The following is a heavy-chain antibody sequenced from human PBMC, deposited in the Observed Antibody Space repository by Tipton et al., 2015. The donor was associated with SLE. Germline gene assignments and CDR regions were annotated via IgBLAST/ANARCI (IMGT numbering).Heavy chain of an antibody. CDR1: GFAVSSNY. Sequence: SLRLSCAASGFAVSSNYMSWVRQAPGKGLEWVSVIYSGGSTYYADSVKGRFTISRDNSKNTLYLQMNSLRAEDTAVYYCAGGDGYSNSSDAFDIWGQGTMVTVSS. D-gene: IGHD6-6*01. CDR2: IYSGGST. V-gene: IGHV3-53*05. J-gene: IGHJ3*02. CDR3: AGGDGYSNSSDAFDI.